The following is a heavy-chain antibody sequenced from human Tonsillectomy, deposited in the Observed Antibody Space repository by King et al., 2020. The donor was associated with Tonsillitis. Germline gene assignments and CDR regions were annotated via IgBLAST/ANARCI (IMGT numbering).Heavy chain of an antibody. D-gene: IGHD6-13*01. J-gene: IGHJ6*03. V-gene: IGHV3-33*08. CDR3: ASSAGTFSYYYYMDV. CDR2: IWYDGSNK. CDR1: GFTFSSFA. Sequence: VQLVESGGGVVQPGRSLRLSCAASGFTFSSFAMHWVRQAPGKGLEWVAGIWYDGSNKYYADSVKGRFTISRDNSQNTVYLQMNSLRAEDTAVYYCASSAGTFSYYYYMDVWGKGTTVLVSS.